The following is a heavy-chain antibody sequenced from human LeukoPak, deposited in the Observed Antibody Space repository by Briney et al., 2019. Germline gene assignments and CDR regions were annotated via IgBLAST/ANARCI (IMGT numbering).Heavy chain of an antibody. CDR3: ARGHYDYVWGSYRYRFDY. CDR1: GVSFSGYY. V-gene: IGHV4-34*01. CDR2: INHSGST. Sequence: SETLSLTCAVYGVSFSGYYWSWIRQPPGKGLEWIGKINHSGSTNYNPSLKSRVTISVDTSKNQFSLKLSSVTAADTAVYYCARGHYDYVWGSYRYRFDYWGQGTLVTVSS. D-gene: IGHD3-16*02. J-gene: IGHJ4*02.